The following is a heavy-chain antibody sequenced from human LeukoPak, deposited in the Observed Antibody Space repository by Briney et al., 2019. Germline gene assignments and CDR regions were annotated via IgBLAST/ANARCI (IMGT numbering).Heavy chain of an antibody. D-gene: IGHD3/OR15-3a*01. V-gene: IGHV4-59*01. Sequence: PSETLSLTCTVSGGSISSYYWSWIRQPPGKGLGWIGYIYYSGSTNYNPSLKSRVTISVDTSKNQFSLKLSSVTAADTAVYYCARVAYGLDYWGQGTLVTVPS. CDR3: ARVAYGLDY. CDR1: GGSISSYY. J-gene: IGHJ4*02. CDR2: IYYSGST.